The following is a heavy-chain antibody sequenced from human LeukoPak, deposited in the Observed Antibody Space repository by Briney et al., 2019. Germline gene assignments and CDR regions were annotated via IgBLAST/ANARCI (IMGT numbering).Heavy chain of an antibody. CDR3: ARGGAFDI. CDR2: IRNDGST. Sequence: PGGSLGLSCAASGFTVTTNYMSWVRQAPGRGLEWVSVIRNDGSTHYADSVKGRFTTSRDNSKNTVYLQMNSLRTEDTAMYYCARGGAFDIWGQGAMVTVSS. V-gene: IGHV3-53*01. CDR1: GFTVTTNY. D-gene: IGHD3-10*01. J-gene: IGHJ3*02.